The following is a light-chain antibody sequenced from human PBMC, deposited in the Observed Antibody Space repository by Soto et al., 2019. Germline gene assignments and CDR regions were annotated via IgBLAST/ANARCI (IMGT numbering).Light chain of an antibody. CDR2: LGS. CDR1: QSLRHSNGYNY. CDR3: MQALQTPYT. V-gene: IGKV2-28*01. J-gene: IGKJ2*01. Sequence: DIVMTQSPLSLPVTPGEPASISCRSSQSLRHSNGYNYLDWYLQKPGQSPQLLIYLGSNRASGVPERFSGSGSGTDFTLNISRVEAEDVGVYYCMQALQTPYTFGQGTKLEIK.